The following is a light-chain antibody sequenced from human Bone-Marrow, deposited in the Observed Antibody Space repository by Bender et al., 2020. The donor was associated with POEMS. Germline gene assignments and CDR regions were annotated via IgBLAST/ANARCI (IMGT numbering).Light chain of an antibody. CDR3: QAWDTYSVI. CDR2: QDT. CDR1: DLRDKY. Sequence: SYEVTQPPSVSVSPGQTASITCSGDDLRDKYVAWYQQKPGQSPVLVIYQDTKRPSGIPERFSGSNSGNTATLTINGTQAMDEADYYCQAWDTYSVIFGGGTKLTVL. J-gene: IGLJ2*01. V-gene: IGLV3-1*01.